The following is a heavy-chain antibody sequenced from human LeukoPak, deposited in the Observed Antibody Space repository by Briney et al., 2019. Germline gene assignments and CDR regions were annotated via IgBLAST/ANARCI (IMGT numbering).Heavy chain of an antibody. CDR3: ARRITVTWFDP. D-gene: IGHD4-17*01. Sequence: GASVEVSCKASGYTFTSYGISWVRQAPGQGLEWMGWISAYNGSTNYAQKLQGRVTMTTDTSTSTAYMELRSLRSDDTAVYYCARRITVTWFDPWGQGTLVTVSS. CDR1: GYTFTSYG. J-gene: IGHJ5*02. CDR2: ISAYNGST. V-gene: IGHV1-18*01.